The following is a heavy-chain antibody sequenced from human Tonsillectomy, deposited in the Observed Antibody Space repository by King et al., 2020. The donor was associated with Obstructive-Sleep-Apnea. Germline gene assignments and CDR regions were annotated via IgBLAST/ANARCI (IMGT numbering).Heavy chain of an antibody. CDR2: IKQDGSEK. CDR1: GFTFRSYW. J-gene: IGHJ4*02. V-gene: IGHV3-7*03. Sequence: VQLVESGGGSVQPGGSLRLSCVASGFTFRSYWMSWVRQAPGKGLEWVANIKQDGSEKYYVDSVKGRFTISRDNAKNSLYLQRNSLRAEDTAVYYCARDPTYSGYDSHYWGQGTLVTVSS. CDR3: ARDPTYSGYDSHY. D-gene: IGHD5-12*01.